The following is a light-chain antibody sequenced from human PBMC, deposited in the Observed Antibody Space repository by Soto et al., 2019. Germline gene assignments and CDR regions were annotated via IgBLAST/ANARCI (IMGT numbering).Light chain of an antibody. CDR3: QQYNNWPPLT. CDR2: DAS. J-gene: IGKJ4*01. V-gene: IGKV3-15*01. Sequence: EIVMTQSRATLSVSPGERATLSCRASQRGSSSLAWYQQKPGQAPRLLVYDASTRATGVPARFSGSGSGTEFTLTISSLQSEDFAVYYCQQYNNWPPLTFGGGTKVDIK. CDR1: QRGSSS.